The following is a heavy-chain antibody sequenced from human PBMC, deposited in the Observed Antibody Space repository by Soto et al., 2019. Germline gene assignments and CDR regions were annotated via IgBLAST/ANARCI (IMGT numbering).Heavy chain of an antibody. CDR3: AKEPTIAVAVPDAFDI. D-gene: IGHD6-19*01. Sequence: LRLSCAASGFTFSSYAMSWVRQAPGKGLEWVSAISGSGGSTYYADSVKGRFTISRDNSKNTLYLQMNSLRAEDTAVYYCAKEPTIAVAVPDAFDIWGQGTMVTVSS. CDR1: GFTFSSYA. V-gene: IGHV3-23*01. J-gene: IGHJ3*02. CDR2: ISGSGGST.